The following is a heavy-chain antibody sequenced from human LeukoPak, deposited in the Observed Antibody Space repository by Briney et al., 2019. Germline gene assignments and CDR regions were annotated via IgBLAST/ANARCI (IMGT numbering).Heavy chain of an antibody. D-gene: IGHD3-10*01. CDR1: GYTFTGYY. V-gene: IGHV1-2*02. J-gene: IGHJ4*02. CDR2: INPNSGGT. CDR3: ARVGFGELFLIDY. Sequence: ASVKGSCKASGYTFTGYYMHWVRQAPGQGLEWMGWINPNSGGTNYAQKFQGRVTMTRDTSISTAYMELSRLRSDDTAVYYCARVGFGELFLIDYWGQGTLVTVSS.